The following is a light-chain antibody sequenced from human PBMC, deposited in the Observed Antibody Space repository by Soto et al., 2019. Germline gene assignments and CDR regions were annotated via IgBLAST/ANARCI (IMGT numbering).Light chain of an antibody. CDR3: QQYNNWPLT. V-gene: IGKV3-15*01. Sequence: EVMMTQSPATLSVSPGERATLSCRASQSVSGALAWYQQKPGQAPRLLIYGASTRATGIPARFSGSESGTEFTLTISSLQSEDFAVYYCQQYNNWPLTFGGGTKVEIK. CDR1: QSVSGA. J-gene: IGKJ4*01. CDR2: GAS.